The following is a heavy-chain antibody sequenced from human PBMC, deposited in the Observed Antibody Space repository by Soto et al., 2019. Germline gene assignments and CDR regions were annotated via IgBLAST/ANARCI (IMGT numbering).Heavy chain of an antibody. J-gene: IGHJ4*02. CDR2: ISSDGSNN. CDR1: GFTFSTYA. CDR3: ARMGWAVAGSYYFDY. D-gene: IGHD6-19*01. V-gene: IGHV3-30-3*01. Sequence: QVQLVESGGGVVQPGRSLRLSCAASGFTFSTYAMHWVRQAPGKGLEWVAVISSDGSNNYYADSVKGRFTISRDNSKNTLYLQMNSLRVEDTAVYYCARMGWAVAGSYYFDYWGQGTLVTVS.